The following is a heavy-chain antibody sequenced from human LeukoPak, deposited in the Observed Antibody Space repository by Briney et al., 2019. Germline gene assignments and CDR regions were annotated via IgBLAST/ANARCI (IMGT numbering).Heavy chain of an antibody. Sequence: QPGGSLRLSCAASRITFTTRWMNWVRQAPGKGLEWVAIIKEDGSEKLYVDSVKGRFTISRDNAKNSLYLQMDNLRAEDTAVYYCASGSGWTFEYWGQGTQVTVSS. J-gene: IGHJ4*02. V-gene: IGHV3-7*01. CDR2: IKEDGSEK. CDR3: ASGSGWTFEY. D-gene: IGHD6-19*01. CDR1: RITFTTRW.